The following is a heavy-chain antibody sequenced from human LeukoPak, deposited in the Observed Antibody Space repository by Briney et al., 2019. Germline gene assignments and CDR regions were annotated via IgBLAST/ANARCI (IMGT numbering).Heavy chain of an antibody. D-gene: IGHD3-22*01. J-gene: IGHJ4*02. CDR2: INPNSGGT. CDR1: GYTFTGYY. V-gene: IGHV1-2*06. Sequence: GASVKVSCKASGYTFTGYYMHWVRQAPGQGLEWMRRINPNSGGTNYAQKFQGRVTMTRDTSISTAYLELSRLRSEDTAVYYCARCGYYDSSGHYGRWGQGTLVTVSS. CDR3: ARCGYYDSSGHYGR.